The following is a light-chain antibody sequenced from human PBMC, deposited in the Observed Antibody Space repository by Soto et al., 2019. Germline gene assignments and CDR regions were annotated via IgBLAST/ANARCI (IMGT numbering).Light chain of an antibody. CDR1: QSVSSY. CDR3: QQRSSSWT. J-gene: IGKJ1*01. CDR2: DAS. Sequence: EIVLTQSPATLSLSPGERATLSCRASQSVSSYLAWYQQKPGQAPRLLIYDASNRATGIPVRFSGSGSGTDFTITISGLEPEDFAVYYCQQRSSSWTFGQGTKVEVK. V-gene: IGKV3-11*01.